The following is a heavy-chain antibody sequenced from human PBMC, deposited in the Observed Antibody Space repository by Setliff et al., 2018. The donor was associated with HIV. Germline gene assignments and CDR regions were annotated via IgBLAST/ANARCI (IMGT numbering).Heavy chain of an antibody. J-gene: IGHJ4*02. Sequence: ETPSLTCTVSGGSISSSSYYWGWIRQPPGKGLEWIGSIDYSGSTYYNPSLKSRVTISVDTSKSQFSLKLSSVTAADTAVYYCARKPGFCSGGGCRGYFDYWGQGTLVTVSS. D-gene: IGHD2-15*01. CDR3: ARKPGFCSGGGCRGYFDY. CDR2: IDYSGST. V-gene: IGHV4-39*07. CDR1: GGSISSSSYY.